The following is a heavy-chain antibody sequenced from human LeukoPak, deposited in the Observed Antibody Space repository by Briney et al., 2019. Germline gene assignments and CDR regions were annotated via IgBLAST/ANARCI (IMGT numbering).Heavy chain of an antibody. Sequence: SETLSLTCTVSGGSISSSSYYWGWIRQPPGKGLEWIGSIYYSGSTYYSPSLKSRVTISVDTSKNQFSLKLSSVTAADTAVYYCARQRDPYDSSGNDYWGQGTLVTVSS. V-gene: IGHV4-39*01. D-gene: IGHD3-22*01. CDR2: IYYSGST. CDR3: ARQRDPYDSSGNDY. CDR1: GGSISSSSYY. J-gene: IGHJ4*02.